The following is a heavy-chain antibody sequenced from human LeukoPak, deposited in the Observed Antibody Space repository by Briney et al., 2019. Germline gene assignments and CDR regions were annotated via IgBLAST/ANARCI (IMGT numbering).Heavy chain of an antibody. CDR3: AKEPLDVVTWLDY. J-gene: IGHJ4*02. CDR1: GLTVSSNC. Sequence: GGSLRLSCAASGLTVSSNCMSWVRQAPGKGLEWVSAISGSGGSTYYADSVKGRFTISRDNSKNTLYLQMNSLRAEDTAVYYCAKEPLDVVTWLDYWGQGTLVTVSS. CDR2: ISGSGGST. D-gene: IGHD2-21*02. V-gene: IGHV3-23*01.